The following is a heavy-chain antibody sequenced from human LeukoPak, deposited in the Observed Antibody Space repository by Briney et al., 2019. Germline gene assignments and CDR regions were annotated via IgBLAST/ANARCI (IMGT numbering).Heavy chain of an antibody. Sequence: GGSLRLSCAPPVFTFAVSGMSAVRQAPGKGLEWVSGINWNGGRTGYVDSVKGRFTISRDNAKNSLYLQMNSLRAEDTALYYCARHQGRTCGWYEGSSDWGQGTLVTVSS. CDR2: INWNGGRT. CDR3: ARHQGRTCGWYEGSSD. CDR1: VFTFAVSG. J-gene: IGHJ4*02. V-gene: IGHV3-20*04. D-gene: IGHD6-19*01.